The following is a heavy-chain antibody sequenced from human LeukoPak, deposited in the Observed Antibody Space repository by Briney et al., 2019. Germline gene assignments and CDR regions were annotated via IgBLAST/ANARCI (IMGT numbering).Heavy chain of an antibody. CDR2: IIPILGIA. Sequence: PVKVSCNASGGTFSSYAISWVRQAPGQGLEWMGRIIPILGIANYAKKFQGRVTITAGKSTSTAYMELSSLRSEDTAVYYCARALVAGLDYWGQGTLVTVSS. D-gene: IGHD2-2*01. CDR1: GGTFSSYA. CDR3: ARALVAGLDY. V-gene: IGHV1-69*04. J-gene: IGHJ4*02.